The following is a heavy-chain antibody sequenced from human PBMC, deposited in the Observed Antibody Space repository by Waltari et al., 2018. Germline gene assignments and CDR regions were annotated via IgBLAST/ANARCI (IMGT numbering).Heavy chain of an antibody. D-gene: IGHD3-22*01. Sequence: QLQLQESGSGLVKPSQTLSLTCAVSGGSISSGGYSWSWIRQPPGKGLEWIGYIYHSGSTYYNPALKSRVTISVDRSKNQFSLKLSSVTAADTAVYYCARGVDSSGYYYYYYYMDVWGKGTTVTISS. CDR2: IYHSGST. CDR1: GGSISSGGYS. J-gene: IGHJ6*03. CDR3: ARGVDSSGYYYYYYYMDV. V-gene: IGHV4-30-2*01.